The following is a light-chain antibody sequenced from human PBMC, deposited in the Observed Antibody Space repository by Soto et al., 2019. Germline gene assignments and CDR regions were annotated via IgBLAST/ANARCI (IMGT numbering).Light chain of an antibody. J-gene: IGKJ1*01. CDR3: PQFNNYPRT. Sequence: AIQLTQSPSSLSASVGDRVTITCWASQGISSALAWYQQKPGKAPKLLIYDGSSLETGVPSRFSGSGSGTEFTPTISSLQPEDFATNYCPQFNNYPRTFGQGTKVEIK. V-gene: IGKV1D-13*01. CDR1: QGISSA. CDR2: DGS.